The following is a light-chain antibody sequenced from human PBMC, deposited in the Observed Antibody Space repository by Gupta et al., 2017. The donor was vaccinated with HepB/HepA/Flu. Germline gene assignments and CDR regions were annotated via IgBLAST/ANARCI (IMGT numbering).Light chain of an antibody. V-gene: IGKV3-7*01. Sequence: PGERVTLSCRASQSVSSSYLTWNQQKPGQAPRLLIYGASTRDTSIPARFSGSGSGTDFTLTISSRQPEDFAVYCCQQNDNLPLITFGGGTKVEIK. J-gene: IGKJ4*01. CDR1: QSVSSSY. CDR3: QQNDNLPLIT. CDR2: GAS.